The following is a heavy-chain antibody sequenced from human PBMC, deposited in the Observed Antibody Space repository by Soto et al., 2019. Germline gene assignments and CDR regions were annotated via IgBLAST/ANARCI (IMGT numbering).Heavy chain of an antibody. J-gene: IGHJ2*01. V-gene: IGHV1-69*12. CDR2: IIPIFGRA. CDR1: GGTFSSYA. D-gene: IGHD6-19*01. Sequence: QVQLVQSGAEVKKPGSSVKVSCKASGGTFSSYAISWVRQAPGQGLEWMGGIIPIFGRANYEQKVQGRVTITAAASTSTAYMELSRLRSEDTAVYYCAQTLGLAVAGPGRFDLWGRGTLVTVSS. CDR3: AQTLGLAVAGPGRFDL.